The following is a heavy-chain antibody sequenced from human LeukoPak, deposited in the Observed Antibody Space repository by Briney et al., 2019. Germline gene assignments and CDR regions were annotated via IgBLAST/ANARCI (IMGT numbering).Heavy chain of an antibody. D-gene: IGHD2-2*01. CDR2: INHSGGT. V-gene: IGHV4-34*01. CDR3: ARVCLWGGSCYVYYNGMDV. CDR1: GGSFNGYS. Sequence: SETPSLTCAVYGGSFNGYSWSWIRQPPGKGLEWTGEINHSGGTNYNPSLKSRVTISVDTSKNQFSLKLRSVTAADTAVYYCARVCLWGGSCYVYYNGMDVWGQGTTVTVSS. J-gene: IGHJ6*02.